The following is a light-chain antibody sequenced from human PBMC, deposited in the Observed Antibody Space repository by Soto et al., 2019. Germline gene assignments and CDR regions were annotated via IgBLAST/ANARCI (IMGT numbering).Light chain of an antibody. J-gene: IGKJ1*01. CDR2: GAS. V-gene: IGKV3-20*01. CDR3: QQYNHWPWT. CDR1: QSVSSSY. Sequence: ERVLTQSPGTLSLSPGERATLSCRASQSVSSSYLAWYQQKPGQAPRLLIYGASSRATGIPDRFSGNESGTDCTITIRRLEPEDGAVYDCQQYNHWPWTFGQGTKVEIK.